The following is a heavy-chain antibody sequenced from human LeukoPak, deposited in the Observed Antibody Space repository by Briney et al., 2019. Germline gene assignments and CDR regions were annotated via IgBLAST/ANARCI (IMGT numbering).Heavy chain of an antibody. V-gene: IGHV1-18*01. CDR2: ISGSTGST. CDR1: GYTFSTYG. Sequence: ASVKVYCKASGYTFSTYGITWVREAPGQGPEWLGWISGSTGSTHYTQAVQGRVTMTTDTSTATAYMELRSLRSDDTAIYYCARVGRDCSDINCYWADWFDPWGQGTLVIVSS. CDR3: ARVGRDCSDINCYWADWFDP. D-gene: IGHD2-2*01. J-gene: IGHJ5*02.